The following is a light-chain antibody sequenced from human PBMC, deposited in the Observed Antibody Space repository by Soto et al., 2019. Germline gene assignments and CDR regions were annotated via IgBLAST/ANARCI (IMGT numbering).Light chain of an antibody. CDR2: DVN. V-gene: IGLV2-14*03. Sequence: QSALTQPAYVSGSSGQSITISCTGTRSDIGAFTFVSWYQQHPGKVPKLMIFDVNRRPSGVSDRFSGSKSGNTASLTISGLQAEDEGDYYCSSYTSSSTHVFGSGTKLTVL. CDR1: RSDIGAFTF. J-gene: IGLJ1*01. CDR3: SSYTSSSTHV.